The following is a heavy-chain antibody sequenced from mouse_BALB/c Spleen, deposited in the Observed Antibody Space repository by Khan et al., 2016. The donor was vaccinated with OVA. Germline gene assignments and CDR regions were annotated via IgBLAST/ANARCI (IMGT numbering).Heavy chain of an antibody. D-gene: IGHD2-4*01. CDR2: IWGDGST. J-gene: IGHJ1*01. V-gene: IGHV2-6-7*01. Sequence: QVQLKESGPGLVAPSQSLSITCTVSGFSLTGYGVNWVRQPPGKGLEWLGMIWGDGSTDYNSRLKSRLSISKDESKSQVFLKMNSLQTDDTARYYCARYDYDVGFDVWGAGTTVTVSS. CDR3: ARYDYDVGFDV. CDR1: GFSLTGYG.